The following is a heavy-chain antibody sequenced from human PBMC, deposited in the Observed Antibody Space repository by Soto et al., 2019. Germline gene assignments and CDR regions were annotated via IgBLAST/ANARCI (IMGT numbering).Heavy chain of an antibody. V-gene: IGHV4-31*03. J-gene: IGHJ3*02. Sequence: ASETLSLTCTVSGGSISSGGYYWSWIRQHPGKGLEWIGYIYYSGSTYYNPSLKSRVTISVDTSKNQFSLKLSSVTAADTAVYYCARGRKYYYDSSGYQTPDAFDIWGQGTMVTVS. D-gene: IGHD3-22*01. CDR3: ARGRKYYYDSSGYQTPDAFDI. CDR2: IYYSGST. CDR1: GGSISSGGYY.